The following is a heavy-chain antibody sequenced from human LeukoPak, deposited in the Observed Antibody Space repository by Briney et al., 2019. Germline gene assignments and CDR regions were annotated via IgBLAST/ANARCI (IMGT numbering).Heavy chain of an antibody. Sequence: SETLSLTCTVSGGSISSYYWSWIRQPPGKGLEWIGYIYYSGSTNYNPSLKSRVTISVDTSKNQFSLKLSSVTAADTAVYYCARGHPLWFGELFETWGQGTLVTVSS. J-gene: IGHJ4*02. CDR2: IYYSGST. D-gene: IGHD3-10*01. CDR3: ARGHPLWFGELFET. V-gene: IGHV4-59*01. CDR1: GGSISSYY.